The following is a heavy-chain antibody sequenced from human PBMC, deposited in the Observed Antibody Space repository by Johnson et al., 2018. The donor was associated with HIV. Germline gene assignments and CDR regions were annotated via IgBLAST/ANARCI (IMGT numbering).Heavy chain of an antibody. CDR1: GFTFRSYG. Sequence: QVQLVESGGGVVQPGRSLRLSCVASGFTFRSYGMHWVRQAPGKGLEWVAFVSYDGTNEFYADSVKGRFTISRDNAKNSLYLQMNSLRVEDTAVYYCAREQATLFFRASGAAFNIWGRGTTVTVSS. CDR2: VSYDGTNE. V-gene: IGHV3-30*03. J-gene: IGHJ3*02. CDR3: AREQATLFFRASGAAFNI. D-gene: IGHD3-3*01.